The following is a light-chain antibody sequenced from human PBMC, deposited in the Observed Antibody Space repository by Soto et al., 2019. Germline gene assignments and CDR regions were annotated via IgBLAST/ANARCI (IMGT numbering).Light chain of an antibody. Sequence: EIVLTHSQGTLSLSPGERATLSSSASQSVSNNYLAWYQQKPGQAPRLLIYGASNRATGIPDRFSGSGSGTDFTLTISRLEPEDFAVYYCQQYTSSLITFGQGTRLEIK. CDR2: GAS. J-gene: IGKJ5*01. V-gene: IGKV3-20*01. CDR3: QQYTSSLIT. CDR1: QSVSNNY.